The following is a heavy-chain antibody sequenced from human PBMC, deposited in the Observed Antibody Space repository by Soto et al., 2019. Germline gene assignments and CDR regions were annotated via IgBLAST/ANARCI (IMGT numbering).Heavy chain of an antibody. V-gene: IGHV3-23*01. D-gene: IGHD3-22*01. Sequence: GGSLRLSCAASGFTFSSYAMNWGRQAPGKGLEWVAVISGSGGSTYYADSVKGRFTISRDNYKNTLYLQMNSLRAEDTAVYYCAKFITMIVVVNGDAFAIWGQRTMATV. CDR3: AKFITMIVVVNGDAFAI. J-gene: IGHJ3*02. CDR1: GFTFSSYA. CDR2: ISGSGGST.